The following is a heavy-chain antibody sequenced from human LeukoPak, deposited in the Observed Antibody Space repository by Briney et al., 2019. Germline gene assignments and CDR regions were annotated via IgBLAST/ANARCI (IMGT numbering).Heavy chain of an antibody. CDR3: ARHTSTTCDS. J-gene: IGHJ4*02. V-gene: IGHV5-10-1*01. CDR2: IDPSDSYT. CDR1: GYSFTTYW. Sequence: GESLKISCKGSGYSFTTYWISWVRQMPGKGLEWMGRIDPSDSYTNYSPSFQGHVTISADKSISTAYLQWSSLKASDTAMYYCARHTSTTCDSWGQGTLVTVSS. D-gene: IGHD4-17*01.